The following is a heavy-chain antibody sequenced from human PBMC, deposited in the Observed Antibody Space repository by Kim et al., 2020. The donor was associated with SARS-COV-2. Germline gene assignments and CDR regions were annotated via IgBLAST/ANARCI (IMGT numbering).Heavy chain of an antibody. CDR2: IYPGDSDT. D-gene: IGHD3-22*01. J-gene: IGHJ3*02. V-gene: IGHV5-51*01. CDR1: GYSFTSYW. CDR3: ARIAHYYDSSGYYSDAFDI. Sequence: GESLKISCKGSGYSFTSYWIGWVCQMPGKGLEWMGIIYPGDSDTRYSPSFQGQVTISTDKSISTAYLQWSSLKASDTAMYYCARIAHYYDSSGYYSDAFDIWGQGTMVTVSS.